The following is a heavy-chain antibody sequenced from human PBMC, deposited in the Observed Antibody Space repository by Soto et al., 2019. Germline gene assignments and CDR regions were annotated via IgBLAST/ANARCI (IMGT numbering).Heavy chain of an antibody. CDR2: ISYDGSNK. D-gene: IGHD6-13*01. CDR1: GFTLSSYA. CDR3: PRNIPPQLARYYGIDV. V-gene: IGHV3-30-3*01. J-gene: IGHJ6*04. Sequence: PGGCLRLSCAASGFTLSSYAMHWVRQAPGKGLEWVAVISYDGSNKYYADSVKGRFTISRDNSKNTLYLQMNSLRAEDTAVYYCPRNIPPQLARYYGIDVWGKGTTVTISS.